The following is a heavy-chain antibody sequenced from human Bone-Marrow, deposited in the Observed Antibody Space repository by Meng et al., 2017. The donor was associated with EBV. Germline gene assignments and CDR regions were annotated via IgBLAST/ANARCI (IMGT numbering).Heavy chain of an antibody. D-gene: IGHD4-11*01. CDR3: ARASDYGNDLDY. V-gene: IGHV1-2*06. CDR1: GYTFTGHH. Sequence: QVQLVQSGAEVKKPGASVKVSCKASGYTFTGHHMHWVRQAPGQGLEWMGRIDPNSGGADYAQKFQGGVTMTRDTSISTFYMELSRLTSDDTAVYFCARASDYGNDLDYWGQGTLVTVSS. CDR2: IDPNSGGA. J-gene: IGHJ4*02.